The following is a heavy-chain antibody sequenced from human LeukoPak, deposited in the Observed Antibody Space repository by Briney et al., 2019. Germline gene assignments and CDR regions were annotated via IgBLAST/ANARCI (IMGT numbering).Heavy chain of an antibody. CDR2: MSYDGNSK. V-gene: IGHV3-30*18. Sequence: PGRSLRLSCAASGFTFSGFGMHWVRQAPGEGLEWVAAMSYDGNSKYYADSVKGRFTISRDNSKNTVFLQMNSLRAEDTAVYYCAKDRSIAAGGTVSEIDNWGQGTLVTVSS. CDR3: AKDRSIAAGGTVSEIDN. D-gene: IGHD6-13*01. J-gene: IGHJ4*02. CDR1: GFTFSGFG.